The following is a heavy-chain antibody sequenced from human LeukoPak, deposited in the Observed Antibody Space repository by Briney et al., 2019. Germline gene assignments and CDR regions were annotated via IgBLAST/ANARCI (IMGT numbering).Heavy chain of an antibody. CDR2: IIPILGIA. CDR1: GGTFSSYA. V-gene: IGHV1-69*04. Sequence: GASVKVSCKASGGTFSSYAISWVRQAPGQGLEWMGRIIPILGIANYAQKFQGRVTITADKSTSTAYMELSSLRSEDTAVYYCAKSLEVVAAPSFDYWGQGTLVTVSS. D-gene: IGHD2-15*01. CDR3: AKSLEVVAAPSFDY. J-gene: IGHJ4*02.